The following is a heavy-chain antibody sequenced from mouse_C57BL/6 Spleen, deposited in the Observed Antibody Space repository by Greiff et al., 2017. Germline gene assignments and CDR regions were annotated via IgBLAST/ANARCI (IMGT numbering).Heavy chain of an antibody. D-gene: IGHD3-2*02. Sequence: VQLQQPGAELVRPGSSVTLSCKASGYTFTSYWMHWVKQRPIQGLEWIGNIDPSDSETHYNQKFKDKATLTVDKSSSTAYMQLSSLTSEDSAVYYCARSGQLRLRDHMGYYAMDYWGQGTSVTVSS. V-gene: IGHV1-52*01. CDR3: ARSGQLRLRDHMGYYAMDY. CDR2: IDPSDSET. CDR1: GYTFTSYW. J-gene: IGHJ4*01.